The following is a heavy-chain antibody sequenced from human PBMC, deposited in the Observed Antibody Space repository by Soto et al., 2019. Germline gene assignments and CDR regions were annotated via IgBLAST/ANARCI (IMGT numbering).Heavy chain of an antibody. CDR1: GYTFTGYF. CDR2: INPYSGGA. J-gene: IGHJ5*02. Sequence: ASVKVSCKASGYTFTGYFMHWVRQAPGQGLEWMGWINPYSGGADYAQSFQGRVTMTRDTSISTVYMELSRLRFDDTAVYYCARVIRGAYYNSPLDTWGQGTAVTVSS. CDR3: ARVIRGAYYNSPLDT. D-gene: IGHD3-10*01. V-gene: IGHV1-2*02.